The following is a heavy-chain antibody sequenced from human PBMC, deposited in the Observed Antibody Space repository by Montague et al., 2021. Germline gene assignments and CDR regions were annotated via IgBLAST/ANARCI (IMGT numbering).Heavy chain of an antibody. D-gene: IGHD5-24*01. Sequence: SLRLSCAASGFTFSNFWMHWVRQAPGKGLVWVSRIVGDGHYKNYADSVQGRFTIFRDNAENTLYLQMDGLRVGDTAVYYCVRDGDGFNFDYWGHGTLVTVSS. J-gene: IGHJ4*01. V-gene: IGHV3-74*01. CDR3: VRDGDGFNFDY. CDR1: GFTFSNFW. CDR2: IVGDGHYK.